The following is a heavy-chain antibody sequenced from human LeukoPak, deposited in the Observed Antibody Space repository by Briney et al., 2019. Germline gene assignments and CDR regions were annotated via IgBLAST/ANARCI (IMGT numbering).Heavy chain of an antibody. V-gene: IGHV3-33*06. CDR3: AKAKRPYYYDSSGPPSP. D-gene: IGHD3-22*01. Sequence: GGSLRLSCAASGFTFSSYGMHWVHQAPGKGLEWVAVIWYDGSNKYYADSVKGRFTISRDNSKNTLYLQMNSLRAEDTAVYYCAKAKRPYYYDSSGPPSPWGQGTLVTVSS. CDR2: IWYDGSNK. CDR1: GFTFSSYG. J-gene: IGHJ5*02.